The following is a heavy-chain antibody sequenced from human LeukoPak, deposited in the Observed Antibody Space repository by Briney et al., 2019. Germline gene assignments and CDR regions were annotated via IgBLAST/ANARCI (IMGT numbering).Heavy chain of an antibody. CDR3: ARRPTGYSSGWYRH. Sequence: PSGTLSLTCAVYGGSFSGYYWSWIRQPPGKGLEWIGEINHSGSTNYNPSLKSRVTISVDTSKNQFSLKLSSVTAADTAVYYCARRPTGYSSGWYRHWGQGTLVTVSS. CDR2: INHSGST. CDR1: GGSFSGYY. V-gene: IGHV4-34*01. J-gene: IGHJ1*01. D-gene: IGHD6-19*01.